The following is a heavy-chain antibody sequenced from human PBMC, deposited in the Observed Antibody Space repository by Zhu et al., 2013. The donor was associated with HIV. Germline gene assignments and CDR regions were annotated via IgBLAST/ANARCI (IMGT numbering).Heavy chain of an antibody. Sequence: QVQLVQSGAEVKKPGSSVKVSCKASGGTFSSYAISWVRQAPGQGLEWMGGIIPIFGTANYAQKFQGRVTITADESTSTAYMELSSLRSEDTAVYYCARDALVVPAAIVSYYYYGMDVWGQGTTVTVSS. CDR1: GGTFSSYA. J-gene: IGHJ6*02. CDR2: IIPIFGTA. V-gene: IGHV1-69*12. D-gene: IGHD2-2*01. CDR3: ARDALVVPAAIVSYYYYGMDV.